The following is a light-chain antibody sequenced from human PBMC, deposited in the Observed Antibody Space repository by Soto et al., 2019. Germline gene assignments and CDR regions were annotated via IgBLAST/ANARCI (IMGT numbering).Light chain of an antibody. V-gene: IGKV3-20*01. J-gene: IGKJ5*01. CDR2: GAS. Sequence: EIVMTQSPYILSVSPGKRATLSCRASQSVGSNLACYLQKPGQAPRLLIYGASSRATGIPDRFSGSGSGTDFTLTISRLEPEDFAVYYCQQYGSTPITFGQGTRLEIK. CDR3: QQYGSTPIT. CDR1: QSVGSN.